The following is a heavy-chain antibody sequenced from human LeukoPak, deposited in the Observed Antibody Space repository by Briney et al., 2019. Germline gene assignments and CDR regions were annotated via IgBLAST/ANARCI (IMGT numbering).Heavy chain of an antibody. CDR2: ISTDGTYT. Sequence: GGSLRLSCAASGFTFSSYWMHWVRQAPGKGLVWVSRISTDGTYTEYADSVKGRFTISRDNAKNSMYLQMNSLRAEDTAVYYCARGLDFDSSGYSPSYYYSGMDAWGQGTTVTVSS. CDR3: ARGLDFDSSGYSPSYYYSGMDA. V-gene: IGHV3-74*03. J-gene: IGHJ6*02. CDR1: GFTFSSYW. D-gene: IGHD3-22*01.